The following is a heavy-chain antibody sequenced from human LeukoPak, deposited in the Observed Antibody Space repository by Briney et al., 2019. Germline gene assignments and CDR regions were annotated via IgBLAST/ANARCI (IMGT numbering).Heavy chain of an antibody. V-gene: IGHV3-48*03. CDR2: ISSSGSTI. Sequence: GGSLRHSCAASGFTFSSYAMSWVRQAPGKGLEWVSYISSSGSTIYYADSVKGRFTISRDNAKNSLYLQMNSLRAEDTAVYYCAELGITMIGGVWGKGTTVTISS. CDR3: AELGITMIGGV. J-gene: IGHJ6*04. CDR1: GFTFSSYA. D-gene: IGHD3-10*02.